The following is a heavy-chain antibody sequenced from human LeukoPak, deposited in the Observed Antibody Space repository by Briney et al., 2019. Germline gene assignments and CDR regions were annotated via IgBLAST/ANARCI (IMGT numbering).Heavy chain of an antibody. CDR1: GFTFDDYA. CDR2: ISWNSGSI. J-gene: IGHJ6*03. V-gene: IGHV3-9*03. Sequence: GGSLRLSCAASGFTFDDYAMHWVRQAPGKGLEWVSGISWNSGSIGYADSVKGRFTISRDNAKNSLYLQMNSLRAEDMALYYCAKGGARYSLYYYYMDVWGKGTTVTVSS. CDR3: AKGGARYSLYYYYMDV. D-gene: IGHD4-11*01.